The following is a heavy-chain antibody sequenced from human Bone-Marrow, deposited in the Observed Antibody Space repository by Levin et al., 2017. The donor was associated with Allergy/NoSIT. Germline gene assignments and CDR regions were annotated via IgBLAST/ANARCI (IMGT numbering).Heavy chain of an antibody. CDR1: GYTFSTYW. CDR2: IHPFTSQT. J-gene: IGHJ6*02. CDR3: VRLDGYTEPSLYYYGVDV. Sequence: NPGESLKISCEASGYTFSTYWIGWVRQMPGKGLEWMGIIHPFTSQTTYSPSFEGQVTVSADRSTNSAYLHWISLQASDTAVYYCVRLDGYTEPSLYYYGVDVWGQGTTVTVSS. D-gene: IGHD5-12*01. V-gene: IGHV5-51*01.